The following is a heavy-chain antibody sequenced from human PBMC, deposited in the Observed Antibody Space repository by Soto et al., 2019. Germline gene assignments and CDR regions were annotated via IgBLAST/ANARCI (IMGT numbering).Heavy chain of an antibody. CDR2: IIPIFGTA. V-gene: IGHV1-69*13. CDR1: GGTFSSYA. J-gene: IGHJ6*02. Sequence: GASVKVSCKASGGTFSSYAISWVRQAPGQGLEWMGGIIPIFGTANYAQKFQGRVTITADESTSTAYMELSSLRSEDTAVYYCARENYEIGTGYYIYCGMDFWGQVTTVAVAS. CDR3: ARENYEIGTGYYIYCGMDF. D-gene: IGHD3-9*01.